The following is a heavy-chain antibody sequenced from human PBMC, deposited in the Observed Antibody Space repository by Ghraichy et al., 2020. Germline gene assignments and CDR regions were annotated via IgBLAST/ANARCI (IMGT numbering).Heavy chain of an antibody. CDR2: IKSKTDGATT. D-gene: IGHD3-22*01. CDR3: TTEDYDSSYYFDF. CDR1: GFTFSNAW. Sequence: GGSLRLSCAASGFTFSNAWMSWVRQAPGKGLEWVGRIKSKTDGATTDYAAPVQGRFTISRDDSKNQLYLQMNSLKTEATAVYYCTTEDYDSSYYFDFWGQGTLVTVSS. V-gene: IGHV3-15*01. J-gene: IGHJ4*02.